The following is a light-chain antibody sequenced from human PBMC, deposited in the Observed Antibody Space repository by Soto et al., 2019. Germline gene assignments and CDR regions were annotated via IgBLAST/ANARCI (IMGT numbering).Light chain of an antibody. V-gene: IGLV2-14*03. CDR3: SSYTSESPYV. Sequence: QSVLTQPASVSGSPGQSITISCTGTSSDVGAYNYVFWYQQHPGKAPKLMIYDVSNRPSGVSNRSSGSKSGNTASLTISGLQAEDEADYYCSSYTSESPYVLGAGTKVTVL. CDR1: SSDVGAYNY. CDR2: DVS. J-gene: IGLJ1*01.